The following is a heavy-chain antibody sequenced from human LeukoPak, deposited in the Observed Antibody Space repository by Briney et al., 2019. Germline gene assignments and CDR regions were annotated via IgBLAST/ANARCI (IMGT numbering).Heavy chain of an antibody. Sequence: SETLSLTCSVSGGSISGYYWSWLRQPPGKGLEWIGYIHYSGTTNYNPSLKSRVTISVDTSKNQFSLKLSSVTAADTAVYYCARMSITMVRGVHPTRYYYYMDVWGKGTTVTVSS. V-gene: IGHV4-59*12. D-gene: IGHD3-10*01. CDR1: GGSISGYY. J-gene: IGHJ6*03. CDR2: IHYSGTT. CDR3: ARMSITMVRGVHPTRYYYYMDV.